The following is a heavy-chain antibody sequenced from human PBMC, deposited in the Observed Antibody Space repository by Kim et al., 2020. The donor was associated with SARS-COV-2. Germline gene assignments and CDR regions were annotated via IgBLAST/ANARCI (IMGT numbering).Heavy chain of an antibody. Sequence: SQTLSLTCAVYGGSFSGYYWSWIRQPPGKGLEWIGEINHSVSTNYNPSLKSRVTISVDTSKNQFSLKLSSVTAADTAVYYCARGGLVVVPAVRWFDPWGQGTLVTVSS. J-gene: IGHJ5*02. V-gene: IGHV4-34*01. CDR3: ARGGLVVVPAVRWFDP. D-gene: IGHD2-2*01. CDR2: INHSVST. CDR1: GGSFSGYY.